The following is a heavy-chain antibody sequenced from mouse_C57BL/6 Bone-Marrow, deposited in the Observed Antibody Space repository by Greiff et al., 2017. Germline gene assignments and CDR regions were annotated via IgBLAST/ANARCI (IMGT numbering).Heavy chain of an antibody. CDR3: AGAGDGHFHLRGRFAY. J-gene: IGHJ3*01. CDR2: IHPNSGST. CDR1: GYTFTSYW. Sequence: QVQLQQPGAELVKPGASVKLSCKASGYTFTSYWMHWVKQRPGQGLEWIGMIHPNSGSTNYNEKFKSKATLTVDKSSSTAYMQLSSLTSADSAVYDCAGAGDGHFHLRGRFAYWGQGTLVTVSA. D-gene: IGHD2-3*01. V-gene: IGHV1-64*01.